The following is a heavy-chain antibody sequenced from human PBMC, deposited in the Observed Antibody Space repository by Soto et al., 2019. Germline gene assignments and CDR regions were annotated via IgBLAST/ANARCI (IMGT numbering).Heavy chain of an antibody. CDR1: GFTFSDYY. J-gene: IGHJ4*02. D-gene: IGHD2-15*01. Sequence: PGGSLRLSCVPSGFTFSDYYMSWIRQSPGKGLEWVSSITKSGGTTYYADSVKGRFTISRDNAKKSLYLQMNSLGDEDTAVYYCARETLLVALNPEFDYWGQGALVTV. CDR3: ARETLLVALNPEFDY. CDR2: ITKSGGTT. V-gene: IGHV3-11*01.